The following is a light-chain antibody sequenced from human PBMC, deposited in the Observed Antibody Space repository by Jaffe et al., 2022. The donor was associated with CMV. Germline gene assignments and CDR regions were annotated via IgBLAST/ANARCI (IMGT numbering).Light chain of an antibody. Sequence: DVVMTQSPLSLPVTLGQPALISCRSNQSLVYSDGDTYLEWFHQRPGQSPRRLMYEISQRASGVPDRVSGSGSGTDFTLEISRVEAEDVGLYECMQTKLASLAFGGGNKVEIK. CDR2: EIS. V-gene: IGKV2-30*01. CDR1: QSLVYSDGDTY. J-gene: IGKJ4*01. CDR3: MQTKLASLA.